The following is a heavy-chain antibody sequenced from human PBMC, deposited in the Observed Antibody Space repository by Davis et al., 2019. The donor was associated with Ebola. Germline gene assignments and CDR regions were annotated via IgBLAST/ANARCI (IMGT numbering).Heavy chain of an antibody. CDR3: ARDPGRGYYYYGMDV. V-gene: IGHV1-18*01. D-gene: IGHD3-10*01. J-gene: IGHJ6*02. CDR2: ISAYNGNT. Sequence: AASVKVSCKASGYTFTSYGISWVRQAPGQGLEWMGWISAYNGNTNYAQKLQGRVTITRDTSASTAYMELSSLRSEDTAVYYCARDPGRGYYYYGMDVWGQGTTVTVSS. CDR1: GYTFTSYG.